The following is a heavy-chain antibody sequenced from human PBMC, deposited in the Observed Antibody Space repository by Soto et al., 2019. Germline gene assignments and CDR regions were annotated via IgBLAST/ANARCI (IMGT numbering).Heavy chain of an antibody. CDR1: GFTFGSYG. D-gene: IGHD1-26*01. Sequence: QVQLVESGGGVVQPGRSLRLSCAASGFTFGSYGMHWVRQAPGKGLEWVAVISYDGSNKYYADSVKGRFTISRDNSKNTLYLQMNSLRAEDTAVYYCALLAIHYFDYWGQGTLVTVSS. CDR2: ISYDGSNK. J-gene: IGHJ4*02. CDR3: ALLAIHYFDY. V-gene: IGHV3-30*03.